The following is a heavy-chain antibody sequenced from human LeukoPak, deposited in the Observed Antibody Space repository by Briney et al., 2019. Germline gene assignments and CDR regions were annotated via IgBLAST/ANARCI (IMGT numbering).Heavy chain of an antibody. D-gene: IGHD3-10*01. V-gene: IGHV3-64*02. CDR1: GFTFSSCA. J-gene: IGHJ4*02. CDR2: ISSNGGST. Sequence: GGSLRLSCAASGFTFSSCAMHWVRQAPGKGLEYVSTISSNGGSTYYADSVKDRFTISRDNSKNTLYLHMGSLRGEDMSVYYCARGGATMVRGVISRYFDYWGQGTLVTVSS. CDR3: ARGGATMVRGVISRYFDY.